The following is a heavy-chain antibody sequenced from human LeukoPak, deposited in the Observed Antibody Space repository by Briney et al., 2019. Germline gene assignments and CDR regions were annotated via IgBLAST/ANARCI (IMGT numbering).Heavy chain of an antibody. CDR3: LSSSGY. Sequence: PGGSLRLSCAASGLTFDDYAMHWVRQSPGKGLKSVSGISWNSGSIGYADSVKGRFTISRDNAKNSLYLQMNSLRAEDTALYYCLSSSGYWGQGTLVTVSS. J-gene: IGHJ4*02. V-gene: IGHV3-9*01. D-gene: IGHD6-6*01. CDR1: GLTFDDYA. CDR2: ISWNSGSI.